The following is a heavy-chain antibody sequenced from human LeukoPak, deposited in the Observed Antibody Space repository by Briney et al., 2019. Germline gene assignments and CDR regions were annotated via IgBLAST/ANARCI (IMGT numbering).Heavy chain of an antibody. CDR1: GGSFSGYY. D-gene: IGHD5-12*01. J-gene: IGHJ4*02. Sequence: SETLSLTWAVYGGSFSGYYWSWIRQPPVKGLEWIGEINHSGSTNYNPSLKSRVTISVDTSKNQFSLKLSSVTAADTAVYYCAGRRPSGYDLGYFDYWGQGTLVTVSS. V-gene: IGHV4-34*01. CDR3: AGRRPSGYDLGYFDY. CDR2: INHSGST.